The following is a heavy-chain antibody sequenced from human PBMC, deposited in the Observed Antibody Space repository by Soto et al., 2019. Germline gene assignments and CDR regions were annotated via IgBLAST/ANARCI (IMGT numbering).Heavy chain of an antibody. J-gene: IGHJ6*02. V-gene: IGHV4-30-2*01. CDR3: ARRGGDYYYYGRDV. D-gene: IGHD1-26*01. Sequence: SETLSLTCAVSGGSISSGGYSWSWIRQPPGKGLEWIGYIYHSGSTYYNPSLKSRVTISVDRSKNQFSLKLSSVTAADTAVYYCARRGGDYYYYGRDVWGQGTTVTVSS. CDR1: GGSISSGGYS. CDR2: IYHSGST.